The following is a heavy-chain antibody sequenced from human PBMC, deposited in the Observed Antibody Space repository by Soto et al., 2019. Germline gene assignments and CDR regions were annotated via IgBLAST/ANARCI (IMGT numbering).Heavy chain of an antibody. CDR2: ISYAGNVA. D-gene: IGHD1-1*01. J-gene: IGHJ4*02. V-gene: IGHV3-30*18. CDR3: AKEGPITNWYFDQ. CDR1: GFTFSNYG. Sequence: QVQLVESEGGVVQPGRSLRLSCTASGFTFSNYGMHWVRQAPGKGLEWGTVISYAGNVAYYADSVQGRFTSSRDNSKNSLYLPTTSRRTEDPAVYYCAKEGPITNWYFDQWGQGTLVTVSS.